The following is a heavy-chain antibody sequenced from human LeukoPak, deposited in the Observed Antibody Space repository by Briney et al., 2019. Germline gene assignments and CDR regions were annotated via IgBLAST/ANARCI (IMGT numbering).Heavy chain of an antibody. V-gene: IGHV1-69*13. J-gene: IGHJ4*02. Sequence: ASVKVTCKASGYTFTSFDINWVRQATGQGLEWMGGIIPIFGTANYAQKFQGRVTITADESTSTAYMELSSLRSEDTAVYYCAREGRGYSYGSTTFDYWGQGTLVTVSS. CDR2: IIPIFGTA. CDR1: GYTFTSFD. CDR3: AREGRGYSYGSTTFDY. D-gene: IGHD5-18*01.